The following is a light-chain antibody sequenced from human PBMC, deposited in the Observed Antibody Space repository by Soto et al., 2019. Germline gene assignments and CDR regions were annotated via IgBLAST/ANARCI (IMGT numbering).Light chain of an antibody. J-gene: IGLJ1*01. Sequence: HSSLTQPASLSVSPGQSITISCSGTSSDVGSYDHVAWYQQFPGKTPKLMIYEVSNRPSGVSSRFSGSKSGNTASLTISGLQAEDEADYYCTSYTGSSTSYVFGSGTKVNVL. V-gene: IGLV2-14*01. CDR1: SSDVGSYDH. CDR3: TSYTGSSTSYV. CDR2: EVS.